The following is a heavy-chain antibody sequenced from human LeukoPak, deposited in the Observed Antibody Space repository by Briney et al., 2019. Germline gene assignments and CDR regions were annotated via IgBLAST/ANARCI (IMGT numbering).Heavy chain of an antibody. Sequence: ASVKVSCKASGYTFTDYCIHWVQQGPGKGLQWMGRIDPKDDETIFAEKFKGRVTISVDATTDTAYLELNSLRSEDTAVYYCVYGSNAGLEDYWGQGTLVTVSS. D-gene: IGHD4-23*01. V-gene: IGHV1-69-2*01. J-gene: IGHJ4*02. CDR1: GYTFTDYC. CDR3: VYGSNAGLEDY. CDR2: IDPKDDET.